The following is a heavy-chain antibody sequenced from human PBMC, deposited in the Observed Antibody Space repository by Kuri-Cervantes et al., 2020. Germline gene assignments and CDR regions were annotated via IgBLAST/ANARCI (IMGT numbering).Heavy chain of an antibody. CDR2: IYPSGGST. J-gene: IGHJ3*02. CDR1: GYTFNRYY. V-gene: IGHV1-46*02. Sequence: ASVKVSCKASGYTFNRYYMHWVRQAPGQGLEWMGIIYPSGGSTTYAQKFQGRVTMTTDTSTSTAYMELRSLRSDDTAVYYCARVYGDYELGIWGQGTMVTVSS. D-gene: IGHD4-17*01. CDR3: ARVYGDYELGI.